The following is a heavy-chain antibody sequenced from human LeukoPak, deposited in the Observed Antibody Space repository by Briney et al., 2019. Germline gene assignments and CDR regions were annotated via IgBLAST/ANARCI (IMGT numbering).Heavy chain of an antibody. Sequence: ASVKVSCKASGYTFTSYGISWVRQAPGQGLEWMGWISAYNGNTNYAQKLQGRVTMTTDTPTSTAYLELRSLNYDDTAIYYCARGRVPGYEGMDVWGQGTTVTVSS. V-gene: IGHV1-18*01. CDR1: GYTFTSYG. CDR3: ARGRVPGYEGMDV. CDR2: ISAYNGNT. D-gene: IGHD6-13*01. J-gene: IGHJ6*02.